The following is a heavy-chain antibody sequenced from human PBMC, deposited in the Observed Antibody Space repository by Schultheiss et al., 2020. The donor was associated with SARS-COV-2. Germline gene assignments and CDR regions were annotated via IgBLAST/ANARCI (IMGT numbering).Heavy chain of an antibody. CDR1: GGSISSYY. CDR2: IYTSGST. CDR3: ARGAGGYCSGGSCYSYHYYGMDV. V-gene: IGHV4-4*07. Sequence: SETLSLTCTVSGGSISSYYWSWIRQPAGKGLEWIGRIYTSGSTNYNPSLKSRVTMSVDTSKNQFSLKLSSVTAADTAVYYCARGAGGYCSGGSCYSYHYYGMDVWGQGTTVTVSS. J-gene: IGHJ6*02. D-gene: IGHD2-15*01.